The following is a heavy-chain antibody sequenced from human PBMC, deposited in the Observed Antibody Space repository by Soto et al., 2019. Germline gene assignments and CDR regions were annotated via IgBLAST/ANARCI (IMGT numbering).Heavy chain of an antibody. J-gene: IGHJ4*02. V-gene: IGHV1-69*13. CDR3: AGQTNYYDSSGYDRLDY. CDR1: GGTFSSYA. Sequence: SVKVSCKASGGTFSSYAISWVRQAPGQGLEWMGGIIPIFGTANYAQKFQGRVTITADESTSTAYMELSSLRSEDTAVYYCAGQTNYYDSSGYDRLDYWGQGTLVTVSS. CDR2: IIPIFGTA. D-gene: IGHD3-22*01.